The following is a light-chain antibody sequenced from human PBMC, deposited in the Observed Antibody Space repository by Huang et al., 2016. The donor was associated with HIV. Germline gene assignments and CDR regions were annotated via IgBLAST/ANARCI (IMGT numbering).Light chain of an antibody. Sequence: VMTQSPATLSVSPGERATLSCRASESILRNLAWYQQKPGQPPRLLIYGASVRLPGIPDRFRGSGSGTEFSLTISSLQSEDFAVYYCQQYNKWPPYTYGQGTKLEIK. CDR1: ESILRN. V-gene: IGKV3-15*01. CDR2: GAS. J-gene: IGKJ2*01. CDR3: QQYNKWPPYT.